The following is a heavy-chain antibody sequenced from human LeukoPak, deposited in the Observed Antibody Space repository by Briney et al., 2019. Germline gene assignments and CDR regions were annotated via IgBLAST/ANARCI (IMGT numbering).Heavy chain of an antibody. D-gene: IGHD3-22*01. J-gene: IGHJ4*02. CDR1: GFTLSSYW. CDR3: ASHSSGYYHYDY. CDR2: INSDGRST. Sequence: PGGSLRLSCAASGFTLSSYWMHWVRQAPGKGLVWVSRINSDGRSTSYADSVKGRFTISRDNSKNTLHLQMNSLRAEDTAVYYCASHSSGYYHYDYWGPGTPVTVAS. V-gene: IGHV3-74*01.